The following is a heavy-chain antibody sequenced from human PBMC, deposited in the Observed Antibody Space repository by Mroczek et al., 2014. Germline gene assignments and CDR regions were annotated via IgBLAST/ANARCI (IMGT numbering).Heavy chain of an antibody. CDR1: GGSISSGGYY. D-gene: IGHD3-22*01. Sequence: QVQLVESGPGLVKPSQTLSLTCTVSGGSISSGGYYWSWIRQHPGKGLEWIGYIYYSGSTYYNPSLKSRVTISVDTSKNQFSLKLSSVTAADTAVYYCAGGVFAYYYDSSGYYLNKYNWFDPWGQGTLVTVSS. CDR2: IYYSGST. J-gene: IGHJ5*02. V-gene: IGHV4-31*03. CDR3: AGGVFAYYYDSSGYYLNKYNWFDP.